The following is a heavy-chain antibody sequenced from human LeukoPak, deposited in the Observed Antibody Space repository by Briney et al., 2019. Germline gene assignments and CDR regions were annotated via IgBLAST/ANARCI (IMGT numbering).Heavy chain of an antibody. CDR2: IIPIFGTA. V-gene: IGHV1-69*05. CDR1: GGTFSSYA. CDR3: AGDHIAAPAACWFDP. D-gene: IGHD6-13*01. Sequence: SVKVSCKASGGTFSSYAISWVRQAPGQGLEWMGRIIPIFGTANYAQKFQGRVTITTDESTSTAYMELSSLRSEDTAVYYCAGDHIAAPAACWFDPWGQGTLVTVSS. J-gene: IGHJ5*02.